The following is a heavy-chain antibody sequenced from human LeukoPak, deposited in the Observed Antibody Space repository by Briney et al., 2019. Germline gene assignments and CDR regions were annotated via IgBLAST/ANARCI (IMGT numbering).Heavy chain of an antibody. CDR2: IIPIFGTA. Sequence: SVKVSCKASGGTFSSYAISWVRQAPGQGLEWMGGIIPIFGTANYAQKFQGRVTITTDESTSTAYMELSSLRSEDTAVYYCARVPGELLKGAFVYWGQGTLVTVSS. D-gene: IGHD1-26*01. CDR3: ARVPGELLKGAFVY. V-gene: IGHV1-69*05. J-gene: IGHJ4*02. CDR1: GGTFSSYA.